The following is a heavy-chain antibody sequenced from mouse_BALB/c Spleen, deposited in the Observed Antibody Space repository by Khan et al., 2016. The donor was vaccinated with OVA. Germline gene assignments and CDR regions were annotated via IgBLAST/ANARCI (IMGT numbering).Heavy chain of an antibody. CDR1: GSTFTNFY. V-gene: IGHV1S56*01. D-gene: IGHD1-1*01. J-gene: IGHJ4*01. CDR3: ARGGYYGTYAMDY. Sequence: QVQLQQSGPELVKPGASVRISCKASGSTFTNFYIHWVKQRPGQGLEWIGWIYPGNVNTKYNDNFKGKATLTADKSSSTAYMLLSSLTSEDSAVXLYARGGYYGTYAMDYWGQGTSVIVSS. CDR2: IYPGNVNT.